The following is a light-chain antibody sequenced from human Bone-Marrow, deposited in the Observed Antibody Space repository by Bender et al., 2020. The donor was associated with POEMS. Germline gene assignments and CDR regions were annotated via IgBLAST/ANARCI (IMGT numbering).Light chain of an antibody. V-gene: IGLV2-18*02. CDR3: CSYATTTTWA. J-gene: IGLJ3*02. Sequence: QSALTQPPSVSGSPGQSVTISCTGTSSDVGYDNRVSRYQQSPGTAPKLMIYDVSNRPSGVPDRFSGSKSGNTASLTISGLQPEDWADYHCCSYATTTTWAFGGGTKVTVL. CDR2: DVS. CDR1: SSDVGYDNR.